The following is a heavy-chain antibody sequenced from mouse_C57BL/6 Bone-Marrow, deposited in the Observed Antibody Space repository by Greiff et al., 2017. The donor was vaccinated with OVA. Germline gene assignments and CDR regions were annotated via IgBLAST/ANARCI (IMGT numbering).Heavy chain of an antibody. D-gene: IGHD1-1*02. J-gene: IGHJ2*01. V-gene: IGHV1-4*01. CDR1: GYTFTSYT. CDR2: INPSSGYP. Sequence: VQLQQSGAELARPGASVKMSCKASGYTFTSYTMHWVKQRPGQGLEWIGYINPSSGYPKYNQKFKDKATLTADKSSSTAYMQLSSLTSEDSAVYYCARPNYGPLDYWGQGTTLTVSS. CDR3: ARPNYGPLDY.